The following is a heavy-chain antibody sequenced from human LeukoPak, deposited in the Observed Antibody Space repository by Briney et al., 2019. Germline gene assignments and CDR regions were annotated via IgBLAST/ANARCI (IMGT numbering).Heavy chain of an antibody. D-gene: IGHD6-13*01. CDR1: GFTFSSYG. Sequence: PGGSLRLSCAASGFTFSSYGMHWVRQAPGKGLEWVAVISYDGSNKYYADSVKGRFTISRDNSKNTLYLQMNSLRAEDTAVYYCTAGIAAAGGWGQGTLVTVSS. J-gene: IGHJ4*02. CDR3: TAGIAAAGG. CDR2: ISYDGSNK. V-gene: IGHV3-30*03.